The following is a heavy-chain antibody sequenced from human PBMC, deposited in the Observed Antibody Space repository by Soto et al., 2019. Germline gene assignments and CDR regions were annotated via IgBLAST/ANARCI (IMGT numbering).Heavy chain of an antibody. V-gene: IGHV3-30*18. CDR1: GFIFSNYG. D-gene: IGHD5-18*01. CDR2: VSSAGSTK. J-gene: IGHJ4*02. CDR3: AKDLGYSYGGFFDY. Sequence: QVQLVESGGGVVQTERSLRLSCAASGFIFSNYGMHWVRKAPGKGLEWVAVVSSAGSTKYYADSVKGRFTISRDNSKNTVFLQMNSLRAEDTAVYYCAKDLGYSYGGFFDYWGQGTLVTVSS.